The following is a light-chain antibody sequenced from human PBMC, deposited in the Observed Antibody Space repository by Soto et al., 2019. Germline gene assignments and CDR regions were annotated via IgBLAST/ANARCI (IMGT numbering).Light chain of an antibody. J-gene: IGKJ1*01. CDR3: QQGSGT. Sequence: EIVLTQSPGTLSLSPGERATLSCRASQSVSSSYLAWYQQKPGQAPRLLIYGASSRATGIPDRFSGSGSGTDFTLTISRLEPEDFAVYYWQQGSGTFGQGTKVDIK. V-gene: IGKV3-20*01. CDR1: QSVSSSY. CDR2: GAS.